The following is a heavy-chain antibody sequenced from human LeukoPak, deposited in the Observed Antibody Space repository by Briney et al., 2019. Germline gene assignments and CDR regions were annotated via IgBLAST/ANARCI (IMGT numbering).Heavy chain of an antibody. CDR1: GFTFNNFA. V-gene: IGHV3-23*01. Sequence: AGGSLRLSCAASGFTFNNFAMNWVRQAPGKGLEWVSSVNFRGTISYYADSVKGRFTISRDNSKNTLFLQMDSLRAEDAAIYYCAKGERGIDYWGQGTLVTASS. CDR3: AKGERGIDY. D-gene: IGHD7-27*01. CDR2: VNFRGTIS. J-gene: IGHJ4*02.